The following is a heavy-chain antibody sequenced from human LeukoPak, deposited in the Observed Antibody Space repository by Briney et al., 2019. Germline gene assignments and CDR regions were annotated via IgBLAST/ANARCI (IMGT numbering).Heavy chain of an antibody. CDR3: ARDIITMIGTPPYYMDV. J-gene: IGHJ6*03. D-gene: IGHD3-22*01. Sequence: GASVKVSCKASGYTFTGYYMHWVRQASGQGLEWMGWINPNSGGTNYAQKFQGRVTMTRDTSISTAYMELSRLRSDDTAVYYCARDIITMIGTPPYYMDVWGKGTTVTVSS. CDR2: INPNSGGT. CDR1: GYTFTGYY. V-gene: IGHV1-2*02.